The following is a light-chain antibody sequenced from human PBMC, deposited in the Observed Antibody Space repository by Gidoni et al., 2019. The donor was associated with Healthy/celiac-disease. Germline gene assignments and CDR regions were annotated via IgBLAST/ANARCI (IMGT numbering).Light chain of an antibody. Sequence: IQMTQSPSSLSASVGDRVTITCQASQDISNYLNWYQQKPGKAPKLLIYDACNVETGVQSRFSGRGSGTDFTFTISSLQPEYIATYYCQQYDNLPITFGQGTRLEIK. CDR1: QDISNY. CDR3: QQYDNLPIT. CDR2: DAC. V-gene: IGKV1-33*01. J-gene: IGKJ5*01.